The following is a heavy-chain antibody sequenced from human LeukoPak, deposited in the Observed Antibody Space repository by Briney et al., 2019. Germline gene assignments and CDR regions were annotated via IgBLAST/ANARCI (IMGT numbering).Heavy chain of an antibody. V-gene: IGHV3-30*02. D-gene: IGHD2/OR15-2a*01. J-gene: IGHJ4*02. CDR1: GFTFSSYG. Sequence: GGSLRLSCAASGFTFSSYGMHWVRQAPGEGLEWVAFIHYDGTNENYADSVKGRFTISRDNSKNTLYLQMNSLRAEDTAVYYCAKIPRSLIGDYWGQGTLVTVSS. CDR3: AKIPRSLIGDY. CDR2: IHYDGTNE.